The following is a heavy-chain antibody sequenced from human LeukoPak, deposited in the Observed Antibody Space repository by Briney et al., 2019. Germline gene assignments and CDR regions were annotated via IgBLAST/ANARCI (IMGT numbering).Heavy chain of an antibody. CDR1: GFTFSDYG. D-gene: IGHD5-12*01. V-gene: IGHV3-30*03. Sequence: GRSLRLSCAASGFTFSDYGMHWVRQAPGKGLEWVAVISYDGDDKYYADSVKGRFTISRDNSKNTLYLQMNSLRAEDTAVYHCASGGSGYVAYWGQGTLVTVSS. CDR3: ASGGSGYVAY. J-gene: IGHJ4*02. CDR2: ISYDGDDK.